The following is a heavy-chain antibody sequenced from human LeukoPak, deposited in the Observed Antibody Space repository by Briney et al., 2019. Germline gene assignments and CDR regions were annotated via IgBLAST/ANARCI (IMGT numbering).Heavy chain of an antibody. CDR1: GGSISNLDYY. Sequence: SQTLSLTCTVSGGSISNLDYYWTWIRQPAGKRLEWIGRIYTSGGTNYNPSLKSRVTISADTSKNQFSLKLSSVTAADTAVYYCARFYDSVVTLFDYWGQGTLVTVSS. CDR2: IYTSGGT. V-gene: IGHV4-61*02. J-gene: IGHJ4*02. CDR3: ARFYDSVVTLFDY. D-gene: IGHD3-22*01.